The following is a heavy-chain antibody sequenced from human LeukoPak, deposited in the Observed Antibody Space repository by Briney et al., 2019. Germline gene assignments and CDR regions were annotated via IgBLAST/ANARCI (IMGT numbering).Heavy chain of an antibody. CDR2: IIPIFGTA. D-gene: IGHD3-22*01. V-gene: IGHV1-69*13. CDR3: ARGYYYESSGYYHFDY. J-gene: IGHJ4*02. Sequence: SVKVSCKASGGTFSRYAISWVRQAPGQGLEWMGGIIPIFGTANYAQKFQGRVTIIADESTSTAYMELSRLRSEDTAVYYCARGYYYESSGYYHFDYWGQGTLVTVSS. CDR1: GGTFSRYA.